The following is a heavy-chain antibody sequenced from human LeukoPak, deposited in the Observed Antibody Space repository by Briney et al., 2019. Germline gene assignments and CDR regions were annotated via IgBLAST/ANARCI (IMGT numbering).Heavy chain of an antibody. V-gene: IGHV3-23*01. D-gene: IGHD6-13*01. CDR3: AKEGAIAAAGTWNYFDS. Sequence: GGSLRLSCAASGFTFSSYAMSWVRQAPGKGLEWVSAISGSGGRTYYADSVKGRFTISRDNSKNTLYLQMNSLRAEDTAVYYCAKEGAIAAAGTWNYFDSWGQGTLVTVSS. CDR1: GFTFSSYA. J-gene: IGHJ4*02. CDR2: ISGSGGRT.